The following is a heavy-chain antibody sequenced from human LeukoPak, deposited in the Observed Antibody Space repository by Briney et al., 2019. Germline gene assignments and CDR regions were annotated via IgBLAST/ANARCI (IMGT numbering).Heavy chain of an antibody. V-gene: IGHV4-59*08. J-gene: IGHJ4*02. CDR2: IYYSGST. CDR3: ARHGGGYVTYYFDY. Sequence: SETLSLTCTVSGGSISSYYWSWIRQPPEKGLEWIGYIYYSGSTNYNPSLKSRVTISVDTSKNQFSLKLSSVTAADTAVYYCARHGGGYVTYYFDYWGQGTLVTVSS. D-gene: IGHD5-12*01. CDR1: GGSISSYY.